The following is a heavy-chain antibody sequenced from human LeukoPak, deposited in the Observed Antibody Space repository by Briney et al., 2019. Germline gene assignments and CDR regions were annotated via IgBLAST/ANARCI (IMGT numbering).Heavy chain of an antibody. D-gene: IGHD6-19*01. CDR1: GFTFSSYA. Sequence: GGSLRLSCAASGFTFSSYAMSWVRQAPGKGLEWVSAISGSGGSTYYADSVKGRFTISRDNSKNTLYLQMNSLRAEDTAVYYCAEDSGSGWYNGDFDYWGQGTLVTVSS. V-gene: IGHV3-23*01. CDR2: ISGSGGST. J-gene: IGHJ4*02. CDR3: AEDSGSGWYNGDFDY.